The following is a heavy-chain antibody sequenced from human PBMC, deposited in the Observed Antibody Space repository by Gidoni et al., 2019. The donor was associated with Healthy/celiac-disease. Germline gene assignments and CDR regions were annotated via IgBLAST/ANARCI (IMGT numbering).Heavy chain of an antibody. J-gene: IGHJ3*02. D-gene: IGHD3-22*01. Sequence: EVQLVESGGGLVQPGRSLRLSCAASGFTFDDYAMHWVRQAPGKGLEWVSGISWNSGSIGYADSVKGRFTISRDNAKNSLYLQMNSLRAEDTALYYCAKVRATIVVVDAFDIWGQGTMVTVSS. CDR1: GFTFDDYA. V-gene: IGHV3-9*01. CDR3: AKVRATIVVVDAFDI. CDR2: ISWNSGSI.